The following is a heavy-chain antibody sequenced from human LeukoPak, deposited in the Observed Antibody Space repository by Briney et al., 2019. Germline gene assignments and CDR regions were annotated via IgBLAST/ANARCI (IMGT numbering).Heavy chain of an antibody. Sequence: TGGSLRLSCAASGFAFSGDNMNWVRQAPGKGLEWVSFIGTSGSYIKYADSVKGRFTISRDNAKNSLYLQMNSLRAEDTAMYFCARDRAIDIRAYDIRGQGTMVTVSS. D-gene: IGHD5-12*01. V-gene: IGHV3-21*01. CDR3: ARDRAIDIRAYDI. CDR2: IGTSGSYI. J-gene: IGHJ3*02. CDR1: GFAFSGDN.